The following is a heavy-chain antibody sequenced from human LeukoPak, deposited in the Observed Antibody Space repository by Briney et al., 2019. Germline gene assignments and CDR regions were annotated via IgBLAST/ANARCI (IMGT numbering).Heavy chain of an antibody. CDR2: ISGSGGST. CDR1: GFTLRSHA. V-gene: IGHV3-23*01. CDR3: AKTAALYYFDY. J-gene: IGHJ4*02. Sequence: GWSLSLSCAASGFTLRSHAMSWLRQAPGKGLEWVSAISGSGGSTYYADSVKGRFTISRDNSKNTLYLQMNSLRAEDTAVYYCAKTAALYYFDYWGQGTLVAVSS. D-gene: IGHD2-2*01.